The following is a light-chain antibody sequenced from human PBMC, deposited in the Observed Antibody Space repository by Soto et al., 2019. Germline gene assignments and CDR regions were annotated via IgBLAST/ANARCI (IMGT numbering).Light chain of an antibody. V-gene: IGKV3-20*01. Sequence: EIVLTQSPGTLSLSPGERATLSCRASQSVSSSYLAWYQQKPGQAPRLLIYGASSRATGIPDRFSGSGSGTDFTLTISRLELEDCAVYYCQQYDSSPMYTFGQGTKLEIK. CDR1: QSVSSSY. J-gene: IGKJ2*01. CDR3: QQYDSSPMYT. CDR2: GAS.